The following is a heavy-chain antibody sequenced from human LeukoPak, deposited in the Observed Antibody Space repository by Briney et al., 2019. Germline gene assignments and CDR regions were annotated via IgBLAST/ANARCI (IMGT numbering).Heavy chain of an antibody. CDR1: GFTFNIYW. CDR3: ASVREWQLQYAPFDY. Sequence: GGSLRLSCAASGFTFNIYWMSWVRQAPGKGLEWVANIKQDGSEKYYVDSVKGRFTISRDNAKNSLYLQMNSLRAEDTAVYYCASVREWQLQYAPFDYWGQGTLVTVSS. J-gene: IGHJ4*02. V-gene: IGHV3-7*01. D-gene: IGHD2-15*01. CDR2: IKQDGSEK.